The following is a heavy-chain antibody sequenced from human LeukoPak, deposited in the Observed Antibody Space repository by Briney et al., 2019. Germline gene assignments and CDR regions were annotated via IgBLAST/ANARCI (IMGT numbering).Heavy chain of an antibody. J-gene: IGHJ4*02. V-gene: IGHV1-2*02. D-gene: IGHD2/OR15-2a*01. CDR3: ARDDTANIPGRRY. CDR2: IDPNSGGT. CDR1: GYTFTGYY. Sequence: ASVKVSCKASGYTFTGYYMHWVRQTPGQGLEWMGWIDPNSGGTNYAQRFQGRVTMTRDTSISTAYMDLSRLSSDDTGVYYCARDDTANIPGRRYWGQGTLVTVSS.